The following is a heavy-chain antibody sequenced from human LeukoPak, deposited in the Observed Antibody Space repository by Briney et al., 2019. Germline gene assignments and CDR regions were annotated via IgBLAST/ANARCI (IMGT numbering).Heavy chain of an antibody. CDR2: IKSKTDGGTA. J-gene: IGHJ4*02. V-gene: IGHV3-15*01. CDR3: ATGMAGL. D-gene: IGHD5-24*01. Sequence: NPGGSLRLSCTASGFTFSSFAMSWVRQAPGKGLEWVGRIKSKTDGGTADYVAPVKGRFTISRDDSKNTLYLQMNSLETEDTAVYYCATGMAGLWGQGIQVTVSS. CDR1: GFTFSSFA.